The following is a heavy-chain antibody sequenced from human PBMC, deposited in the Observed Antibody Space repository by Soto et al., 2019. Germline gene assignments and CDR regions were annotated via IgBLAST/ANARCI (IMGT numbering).Heavy chain of an antibody. Sequence: ASVKVSCKASGYTFTSYAMHWVRQAPGQRLEWMGWINAGNGNTKYSQKFQGRVTITRDTSASTAYMELSSLRSEDTAVYYCARARFAAPTIFGVAPYFDYWGQGTLVTVSS. J-gene: IGHJ4*02. V-gene: IGHV1-3*01. CDR1: GYTFTSYA. CDR2: INAGNGNT. CDR3: ARARFAAPTIFGVAPYFDY. D-gene: IGHD3-3*01.